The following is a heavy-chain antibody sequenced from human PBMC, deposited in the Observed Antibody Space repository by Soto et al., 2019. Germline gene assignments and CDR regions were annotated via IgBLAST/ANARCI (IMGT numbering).Heavy chain of an antibody. Sequence: PGESLKISCQGSGYSFTTYWISWVRQMPGKGLECMGRIDPTDSYTDYSPSFEGHVTMSVDRSINTAYLQRSSLKASDTAMYYCARLTLAHDSSVYHILDYWGRGTRVTVSS. V-gene: IGHV5-10-1*01. D-gene: IGHD3-22*01. CDR1: GYSFTTYW. J-gene: IGHJ4*02. CDR2: IDPTDSYT. CDR3: ARLTLAHDSSVYHILDY.